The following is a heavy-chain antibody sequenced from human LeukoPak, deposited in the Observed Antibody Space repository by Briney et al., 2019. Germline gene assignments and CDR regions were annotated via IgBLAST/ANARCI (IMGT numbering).Heavy chain of an antibody. Sequence: GGSLRLSCAASGFTFSSYAMSWVRRAPGKGLEWVAVISYDGSNKYYADSVKGRFTISRDNSKNTLYLQMNSLRAEDTAVYYCAKVGIAAAGKGVDYWGQGTLVTVSS. J-gene: IGHJ4*02. V-gene: IGHV3-30*18. CDR3: AKVGIAAAGKGVDY. D-gene: IGHD6-13*01. CDR1: GFTFSSYA. CDR2: ISYDGSNK.